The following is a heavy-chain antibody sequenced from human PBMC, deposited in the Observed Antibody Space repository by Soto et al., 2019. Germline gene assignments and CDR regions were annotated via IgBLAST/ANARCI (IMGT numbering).Heavy chain of an antibody. J-gene: IGHJ4*02. CDR2: INPSGGST. CDR3: ARGELGYYYDSSGYYLAY. CDR1: GYTFTSYY. V-gene: IGHV1-46*01. Sequence: ASVKVSCKASGYTFTSYYMHWVRQAPGQGLEWVGIINPSGGSTSYAQKFQGRVTMTRDTSTSTVYMELSSLRSEDTAVYYCARGELGYYYDSSGYYLAYWGQGTLVTVSS. D-gene: IGHD3-22*01.